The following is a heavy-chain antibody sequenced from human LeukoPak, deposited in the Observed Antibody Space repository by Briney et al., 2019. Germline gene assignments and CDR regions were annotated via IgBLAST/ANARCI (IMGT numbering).Heavy chain of an antibody. CDR2: IYSGGNT. CDR3: ASGYCSGGHCYSVYFQH. CDR1: GFTVSSNY. J-gene: IGHJ1*01. V-gene: IGHV3-53*01. D-gene: IGHD2-15*01. Sequence: SGGSLRLSCAASGFTVSSNYMSWVRQDPGKGLEWVSVIYSGGNTYYADSVKGRFTISRDNSKNTLYLQMNSLRAEDTAVYYCASGYCSGGHCYSVYFQHWGQGTLVTVSS.